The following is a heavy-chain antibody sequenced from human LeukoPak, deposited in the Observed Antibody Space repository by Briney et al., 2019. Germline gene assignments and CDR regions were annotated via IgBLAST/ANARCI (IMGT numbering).Heavy chain of an antibody. CDR2: ISHTGSTM. CDR3: AIPPLSGTGSSRPLAEIDV. CDR1: GFTLGIYA. D-gene: IGHD3-10*01. Sequence: GRSLRLSCEASGFTLGIYAMHWVRQAPGKGLEWVSYISHTGSTMSYADSVKGRFTISRGNARNSLHLQMNSLRAEDTAVYYCAIPPLSGTGSSRPLAEIDVWGQGTTVTVSS. J-gene: IGHJ6*02. V-gene: IGHV3-48*03.